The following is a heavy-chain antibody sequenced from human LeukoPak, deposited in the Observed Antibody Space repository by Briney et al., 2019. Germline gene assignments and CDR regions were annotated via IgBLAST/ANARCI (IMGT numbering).Heavy chain of an antibody. Sequence: GGSLRLSCAASGFTFSSYGMHWVRQAPGKGLEGVAVISYDGSNKYYADSVKGRFTISRDNSKNTLYLQMNSLRAEDTAVYYCAKDSVAGNVDYWGQGTLVTVSS. CDR3: AKDSVAGNVDY. CDR2: ISYDGSNK. V-gene: IGHV3-30*18. J-gene: IGHJ4*02. CDR1: GFTFSSYG. D-gene: IGHD6-19*01.